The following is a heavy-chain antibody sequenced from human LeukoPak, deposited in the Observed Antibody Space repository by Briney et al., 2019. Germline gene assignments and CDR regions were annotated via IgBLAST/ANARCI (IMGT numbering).Heavy chain of an antibody. CDR1: GGTFSSYA. J-gene: IGHJ4*02. CDR2: IIPIFGTA. Sequence: ASVKVSCKASGGTFSSYAISWVRQAPGRGLEWMGGIIPIFGTANYAQKFQGRVTITTVESTSTAYMELSSLRSEDTAVYYCARGPTYYYDSDFDYWGQGTLVTVSS. D-gene: IGHD3-22*01. CDR3: ARGPTYYYDSDFDY. V-gene: IGHV1-69*05.